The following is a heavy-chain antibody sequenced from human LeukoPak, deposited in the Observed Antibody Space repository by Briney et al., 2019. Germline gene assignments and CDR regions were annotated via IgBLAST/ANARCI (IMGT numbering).Heavy chain of an antibody. CDR1: GGSISSGSYY. CDR2: IYTSGST. Sequence: SQTLSLTCTVSGGSISSGSYYWSWIRQPAGKGLEWIARIYTSGSTNYNPSLKSRFTISVDTSKNQFSLKLSSVTAADTAVYYCASGYSGYDDAFDIWGQGTMVTVSS. V-gene: IGHV4-61*02. J-gene: IGHJ3*02. CDR3: ASGYSGYDDAFDI. D-gene: IGHD5-12*01.